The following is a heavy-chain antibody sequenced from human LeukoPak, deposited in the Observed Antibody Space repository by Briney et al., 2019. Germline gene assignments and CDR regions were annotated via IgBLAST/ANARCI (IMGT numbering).Heavy chain of an antibody. V-gene: IGHV3-23*01. CDR1: GFPFSLYR. Sequence: PGGSLRLSCAASGFPFSLYRMTWPRQATGKGVVWVSGISGGGDTTHHTDSVKGRFTISRDNSKNTLYLQMNSLTVEDTALYYCTRAYGNSGYFQLPIDYWGPGTLVTVSS. CDR3: TRAYGNSGYFQLPIDY. J-gene: IGHJ4*02. CDR2: ISGGGDTT. D-gene: IGHD3-22*01.